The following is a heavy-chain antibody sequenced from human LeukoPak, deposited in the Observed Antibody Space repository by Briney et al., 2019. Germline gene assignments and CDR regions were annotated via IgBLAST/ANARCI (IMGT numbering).Heavy chain of an antibody. CDR1: GYTFTGYY. V-gene: IGHV1-2*02. J-gene: IGHJ4*02. CDR2: INPNSGGT. CDR3: ARRPHPSIVRGVSYFGY. D-gene: IGHD3-10*01. Sequence: AVRVTFKAAGYTFTGYYLHWMRQAPGQGIEWMGWINPNSGGTNYGQKVQGRVTMTRDTSISTAYMELSRLRSDDTAVYYCARRPHPSIVRGVSYFGYWGQGALVTFS.